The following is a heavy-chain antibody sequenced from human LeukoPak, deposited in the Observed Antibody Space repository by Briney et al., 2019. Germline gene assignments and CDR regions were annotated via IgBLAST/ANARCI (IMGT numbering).Heavy chain of an antibody. CDR2: LCSGGGA. Sequence: GGSLRLSCAASGFSVNTNYMTWVRQAPGKGLEWFSVLCSGGGAYYADSVKDRFTISRDNSKNTLYLQMNSLRAEDTAVYYCAKDERIRYSNYEDDWGQGTLVTVSS. D-gene: IGHD4-11*01. J-gene: IGHJ4*02. CDR3: AKDERIRYSNYEDD. CDR1: GFSVNTNY. V-gene: IGHV3-66*01.